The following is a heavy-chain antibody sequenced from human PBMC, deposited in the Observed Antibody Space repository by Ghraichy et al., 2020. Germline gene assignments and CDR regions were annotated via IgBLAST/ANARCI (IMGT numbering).Heavy chain of an antibody. D-gene: IGHD3-3*01. Sequence: GGSLRLSCAASSASIFGDSWMHWVGQGPGEGLVWVSRITSDGTNTIYADSVKGRFPISRDNANNMLYLQMHSLRAEDTAVYYCATDRFHVMDVWGQGTTVTVSS. CDR2: ITSDGTNT. CDR1: ASIFGDSW. CDR3: ATDRFHVMDV. J-gene: IGHJ6*02. V-gene: IGHV3-74*01.